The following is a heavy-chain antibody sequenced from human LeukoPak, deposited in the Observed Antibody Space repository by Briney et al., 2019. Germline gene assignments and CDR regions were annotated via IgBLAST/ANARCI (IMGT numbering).Heavy chain of an antibody. CDR1: GFTFSDHY. D-gene: IGHD3-22*01. Sequence: GGSLRLSCAASGFTFSDHYMDWVRQAPGKGLEWVGRTRNKSNRYTTEYAASVEGRFTISRDVSKNSLFLQMNGLKTEDTAVYYCVSSGYPYYFHYWGQGTLVTVSS. CDR2: TRNKSNRYTT. V-gene: IGHV3-72*01. CDR3: VSSGYPYYFHY. J-gene: IGHJ4*02.